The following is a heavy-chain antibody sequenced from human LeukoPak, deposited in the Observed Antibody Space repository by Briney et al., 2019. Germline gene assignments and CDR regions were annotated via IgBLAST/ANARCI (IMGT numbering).Heavy chain of an antibody. D-gene: IGHD4-23*01. CDR1: GXTFSSYW. CDR2: IKSDGSNT. CDR3: TRVGDYGGNWAWYFDL. V-gene: IGHV3-74*01. Sequence: GGSLRLSCAASGXTFSSYWMHWVRQAPGKGLVWVSRIKSDGSNTNYAGSVKGRFTISRDNAKNTLYLQMNSLRAEDTAVYYCTRVGDYGGNWAWYFDLWGRGTLVTVSS. J-gene: IGHJ2*01.